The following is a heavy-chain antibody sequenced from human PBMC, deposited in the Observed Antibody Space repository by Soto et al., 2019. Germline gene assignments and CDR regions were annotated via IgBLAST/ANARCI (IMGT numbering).Heavy chain of an antibody. CDR3: ARGLATLPVFAFDI. CDR1: GFSLSTSGVG. D-gene: IGHD1-1*01. V-gene: IGHV2-5*01. CDR2: IYWSGDE. J-gene: IGHJ3*02. Sequence: SGPTLVNPTQTLTLTCTFSGFSLSTSGVGVGWIRQSPGKALEWLALIYWSGDEHYRPSLKSRLSIFKDTSKNHVVLIMTDMDPVDTATYYCARGLATLPVFAFDIWGQGTMVTVSS.